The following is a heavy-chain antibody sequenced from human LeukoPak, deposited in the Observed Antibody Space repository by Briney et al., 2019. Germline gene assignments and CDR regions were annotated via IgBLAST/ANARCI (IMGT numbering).Heavy chain of an antibody. D-gene: IGHD3-22*01. J-gene: IGHJ6*02. CDR3: ARDRYDSSGYHGMDV. CDR2: IYNSGTT. Sequence: SGTLSLTCTVTSASISGTYYFWGWIRQSPGKGLEWIGSIYNSGTTYYNPSLKSRVTISVDTSKNQFSLKLSSVTAADTAVYYCARDRYDSSGYHGMDVWGQGTTVTVSS. V-gene: IGHV4-39*07. CDR1: SASISGTYYF.